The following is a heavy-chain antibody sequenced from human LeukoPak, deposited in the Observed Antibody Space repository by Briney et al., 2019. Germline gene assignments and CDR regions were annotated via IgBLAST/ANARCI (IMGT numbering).Heavy chain of an antibody. Sequence: PGGSLRLSCAASGFNFRSYWMSWARQAPGKGLEWVANIRQDGGEEYYVDSVKGRFTISRDNAKNSLYLQMDSLRAEDTAVYYCARGGMVRGVNFDYWGQGTLVTVSS. CDR3: ARGGMVRGVNFDY. D-gene: IGHD3-10*01. CDR2: IRQDGGEE. V-gene: IGHV3-7*01. J-gene: IGHJ4*02. CDR1: GFNFRSYW.